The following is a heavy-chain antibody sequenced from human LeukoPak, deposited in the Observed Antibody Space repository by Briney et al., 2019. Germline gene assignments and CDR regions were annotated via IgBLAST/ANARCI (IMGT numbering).Heavy chain of an antibody. D-gene: IGHD3-22*01. CDR1: GFTFSSYA. J-gene: IGHJ3*02. CDR2: ISGNGVNT. V-gene: IGHV3-23*01. CDR3: AKDLRYYDSSGYPDAFDI. Sequence: GGSLRLSCAASGFTFSSYAMSWVRQAPGKGLEWVSAISGNGVNTYYADSEKGRFTISRDNSKNTLYLQMNSLRAEDTAVYYCAKDLRYYDSSGYPDAFDIWGQGTMVTVSS.